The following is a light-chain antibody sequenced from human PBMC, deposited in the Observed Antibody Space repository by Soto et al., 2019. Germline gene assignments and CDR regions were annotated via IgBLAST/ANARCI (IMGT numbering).Light chain of an antibody. V-gene: IGKV3-20*01. J-gene: IGKJ1*01. CDR1: QSVSTNY. CDR3: QQYGSSGT. CDR2: GAS. Sequence: DIVLTQSPGTLSLSPGERATLSCRASQSVSTNYLAWYQQKPGQAPRLLIYGASNRATGLPDRFSGSGSGTDFTLTISRLEPEDVAVYYCQQYGSSGTFGQGTKVEIK.